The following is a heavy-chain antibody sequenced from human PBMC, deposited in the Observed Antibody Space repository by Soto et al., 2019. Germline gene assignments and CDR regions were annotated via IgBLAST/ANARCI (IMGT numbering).Heavy chain of an antibody. D-gene: IGHD3-10*01. CDR2: INAGNGNT. Sequence: ASVKVSCKASGHTFTSYAMHWVRQAPGQRLEWMGWINAGNGNTKYSQKFQGRVTITRDTSASTAYMELSSLRSEDTAVYYCARDSYYYGSGSYPSNWFDPWGQGTQVTVSS. CDR3: ARDSYYYGSGSYPSNWFDP. CDR1: GHTFTSYA. V-gene: IGHV1-3*01. J-gene: IGHJ5*02.